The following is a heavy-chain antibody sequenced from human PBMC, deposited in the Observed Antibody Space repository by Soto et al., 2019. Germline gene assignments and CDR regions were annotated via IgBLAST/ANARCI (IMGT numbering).Heavy chain of an antibody. CDR3: ARHGNWYQIITMVRGVITGEFDY. Sequence: SETLSLTCTVSGGSISSSSYYWGWIRQPPGKGLEWIGSIYYSGSTYYNPSLKSRVTISVDTSKNQFSLKLSSVTAAETAVYYCARHGNWYQIITMVRGVITGEFDYWGQGTLVTVSS. CDR2: IYYSGST. D-gene: IGHD3-10*01. J-gene: IGHJ4*02. V-gene: IGHV4-39*01. CDR1: GGSISSSSYY.